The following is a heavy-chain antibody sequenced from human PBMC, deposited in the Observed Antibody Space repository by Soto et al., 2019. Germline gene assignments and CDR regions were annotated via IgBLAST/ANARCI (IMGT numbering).Heavy chain of an antibody. CDR3: ASWKGLKYYDILTGYSKNYGMDV. CDR1: GGSVSSGSYY. J-gene: IGHJ6*02. D-gene: IGHD3-9*01. Sequence: SETLSLTCTVSGGSVSSGSYYWSWIRQPPGKGLEWIGYIYYSGSTNYNPSLKSRVTISLATSKNQFSLKLSSVTAADTAVYYCASWKGLKYYDILTGYSKNYGMDVWGQGTTVTVSS. V-gene: IGHV4-61*01. CDR2: IYYSGST.